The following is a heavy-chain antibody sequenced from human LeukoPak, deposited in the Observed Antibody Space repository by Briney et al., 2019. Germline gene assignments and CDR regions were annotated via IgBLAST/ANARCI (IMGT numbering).Heavy chain of an antibody. J-gene: IGHJ4*02. CDR2: IKHDGSEK. CDR1: GFTFSSYW. Sequence: GGPLRLSCAASGFTFSSYWMSWVRQAPEKGLEWVANIKHDGSEKYYVDSVKGRFTISRDNAKNSLYLQMNSLRAEDTAVYYCARTRYSSAWEQFDYWGQGTLVTVSS. D-gene: IGHD6-19*01. CDR3: ARTRYSSAWEQFDY. V-gene: IGHV3-7*04.